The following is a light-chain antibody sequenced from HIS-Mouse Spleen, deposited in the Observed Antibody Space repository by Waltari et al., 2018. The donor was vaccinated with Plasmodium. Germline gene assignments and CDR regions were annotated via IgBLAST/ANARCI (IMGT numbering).Light chain of an antibody. J-gene: IGLJ2*01. CDR1: SGDVGSYNL. V-gene: IGLV2-23*01. CDR2: EGS. CDR3: CSYAGSRV. Sequence: QSALTQPASVSGSPGQSITLSCTGTSGDVGSYNLVSWYQQHPGKAPKLMNYEGSKRPSGVANRFAGSKSCNTASLTISGRQAEDEADYYCCSYAGSRVFGGGTKLTVL.